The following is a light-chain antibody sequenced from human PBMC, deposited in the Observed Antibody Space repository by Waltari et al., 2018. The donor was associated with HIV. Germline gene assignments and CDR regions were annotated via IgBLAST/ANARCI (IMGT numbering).Light chain of an antibody. V-gene: IGLV2-14*03. CDR3: SSYIGSWV. CDR2: DVT. CDR1: SSEFRTYNY. Sequence: SALTQPASVSGSPGQSITISCPGASSEFRTYNYVSWYQHHPGKAPKLLIYDVTNRPSGVSPRFSGSKSGGPASLIISGLQTEDEAYYFCSSYIGSWVFGGGTKLTVL. J-gene: IGLJ3*02.